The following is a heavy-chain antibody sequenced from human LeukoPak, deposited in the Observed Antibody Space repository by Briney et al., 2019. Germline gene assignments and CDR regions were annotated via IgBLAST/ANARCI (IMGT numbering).Heavy chain of an antibody. V-gene: IGHV4-4*07. CDR3: ARLKFYDSTGYTPGYYMDV. Sequence: SETLSLTCSVSGGAIISYYWSWIRQPAGKGPEWIGRIYPTGNTDYNPSLKTRVTMSTDLSKKQFSLRLRSVTAADTAVYYCARLKFYDSTGYTPGYYMDVWGKGTAVTVSS. CDR2: IYPTGNT. J-gene: IGHJ6*03. CDR1: GGAIISYY. D-gene: IGHD2-2*02.